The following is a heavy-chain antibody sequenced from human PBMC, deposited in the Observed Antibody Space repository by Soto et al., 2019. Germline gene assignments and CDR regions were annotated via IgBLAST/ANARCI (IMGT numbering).Heavy chain of an antibody. V-gene: IGHV3-23*01. J-gene: IGHJ6*02. D-gene: IGHD2-2*01. CDR2: ISGSGGST. CDR1: GFTFSSYA. CDR3: AKDGGGRCSSTSCYAEPGYYYYGMDV. Sequence: GGSLRLSCAASGFTFSSYAMSWVRQAPGKGLEWVSAISGSGGSTYYADSVKGRFTISRDNSKNTLYLQMNSLRAEDTAVYYCAKDGGGRCSSTSCYAEPGYYYYGMDVWGQGTTVTVSS.